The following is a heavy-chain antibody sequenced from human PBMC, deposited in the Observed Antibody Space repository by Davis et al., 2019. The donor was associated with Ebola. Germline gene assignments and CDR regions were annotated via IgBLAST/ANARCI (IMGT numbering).Heavy chain of an antibody. CDR2: IYYSGST. CDR1: GGSISRGGSY. V-gene: IGHV4-31*03. D-gene: IGHD7-27*01. J-gene: IGHJ4*02. Sequence: PSETLSLTCTVSGGSISRGGSYWTWIRQHPGKGLEWIGYIYYSGSTNYNPSLQSRVTISIEPARNQFALKLNSVTAADTAVYYCARIRGTGDRRGEDHWGQGILVTVSP. CDR3: ARIRGTGDRRGEDH.